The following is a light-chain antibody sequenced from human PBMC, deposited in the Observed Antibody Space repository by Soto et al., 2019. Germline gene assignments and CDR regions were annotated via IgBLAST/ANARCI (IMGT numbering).Light chain of an antibody. J-gene: IGLJ1*01. CDR1: SSNIGAGYD. CDR3: QSSDSSLSSYYV. CDR2: GNS. Sequence: QPVLTQPPSVSVAPGQRVTISCTGSSSNIGAGYDVHWYQQLPGTAPKLLIYGNSNRPSGVPDRFSGSKSGTSASLAITGLQAEDEADYYRQSSDSSLSSYYVFGTGTKLTVL. V-gene: IGLV1-40*01.